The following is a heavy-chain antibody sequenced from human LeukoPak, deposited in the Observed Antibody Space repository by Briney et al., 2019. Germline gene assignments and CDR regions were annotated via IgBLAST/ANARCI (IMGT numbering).Heavy chain of an antibody. CDR1: GYTFTDYY. CDR2: INPNNGGT. D-gene: IGHD1-26*01. V-gene: IGHV1-2*02. Sequence: GASVKVSCKASGYTFTDYYIHWVRQAPGQGLEWMGWINPNNGGTNYAQKFQGRVTMTRDTSISTAYMELSRLRSDDTAVYYCARISGSFESSFDYWGQGTLVTVSS. J-gene: IGHJ4*02. CDR3: ARISGSFESSFDY.